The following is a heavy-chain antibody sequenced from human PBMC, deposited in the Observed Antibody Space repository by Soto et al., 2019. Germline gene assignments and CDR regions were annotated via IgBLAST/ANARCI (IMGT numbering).Heavy chain of an antibody. CDR3: ARGDYSNYVPYYYYGMDV. CDR1: GDSVSSNSAA. D-gene: IGHD4-4*01. Sequence: SQTLSLTCAISGDSVSSNSAAWNWIRQSPSRGLEWLGRTYYRSKWYNDYAVSVKSRITINPDTSKNQFSLQLNSVTPEDTAVYYCARGDYSNYVPYYYYGMDVWGQGTTVTVYS. J-gene: IGHJ6*02. CDR2: TYYRSKWYN. V-gene: IGHV6-1*01.